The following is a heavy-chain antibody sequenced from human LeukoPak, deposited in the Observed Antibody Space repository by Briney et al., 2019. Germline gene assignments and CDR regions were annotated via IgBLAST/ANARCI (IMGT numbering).Heavy chain of an antibody. Sequence: PGGSLRLSCAASGFTFSSYAMHWVRQAPGKGLEWVAVISYDGSNKYYADSVKGRFTISRDNSKNTLYLQMNSLRAEDTAVYYCARNGYYYDSSGYVDYWGQGTLVTVSS. CDR1: GFTFSSYA. CDR2: ISYDGSNK. D-gene: IGHD3-22*01. CDR3: ARNGYYYDSSGYVDY. V-gene: IGHV3-30*04. J-gene: IGHJ4*02.